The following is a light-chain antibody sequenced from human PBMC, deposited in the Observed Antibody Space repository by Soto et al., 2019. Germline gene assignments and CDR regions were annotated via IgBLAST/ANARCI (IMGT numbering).Light chain of an antibody. CDR2: GAS. J-gene: IGKJ1*01. CDR1: LSVSSSY. Sequence: EIVLTQSPGTLSLSPGERATLSCRASLSVSSSYLAWYQQKPGQAPRLLIYGASSRATGIPDRFSGSGSVTDFTLTISRLEPEDFAVYYCQHYGSSPRTFGQGAKVEIK. CDR3: QHYGSSPRT. V-gene: IGKV3-20*01.